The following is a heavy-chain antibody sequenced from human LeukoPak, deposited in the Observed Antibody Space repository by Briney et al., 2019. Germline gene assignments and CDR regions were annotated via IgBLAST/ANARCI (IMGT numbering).Heavy chain of an antibody. J-gene: IGHJ3*02. V-gene: IGHV1-46*01. CDR2: INPSAGST. CDR3: ARQRPGDGFDI. CDR1: GYTFITNY. Sequence: GASVKVSCKASGYTFITNYLHWVRQAPGQGLEWMGIINPSAGSTTYARRFQGRVTLTRDTSTSTAYMELSSLRSEDTAVYYCARQRPGDGFDIWGQGTTVTVSS.